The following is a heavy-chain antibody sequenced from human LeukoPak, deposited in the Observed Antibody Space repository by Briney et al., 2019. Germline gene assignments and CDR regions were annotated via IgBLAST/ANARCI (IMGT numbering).Heavy chain of an antibody. CDR1: GGSISSYY. D-gene: IGHD3-16*02. CDR3: ARRMVNYVWGSYRYDAFDI. V-gene: IGHV4-4*07. CDR2: ISTSGNT. J-gene: IGHJ3*02. Sequence: SETLSLTCTVSGGSISSYYWSWVRQPAGKGLEWIGRISTSGNTNSNPSLKSRVTISVDTSKNQFPLKLSSVTAADTAVYYCARRMVNYVWGSYRYDAFDIWGQGTMVTVSS.